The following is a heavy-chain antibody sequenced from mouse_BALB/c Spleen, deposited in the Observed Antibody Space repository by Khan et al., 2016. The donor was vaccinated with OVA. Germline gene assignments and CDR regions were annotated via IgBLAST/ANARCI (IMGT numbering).Heavy chain of an antibody. CDR1: GYTFTNYR. D-gene: IGHD1-1*01. CDR2: INTYTGEP. V-gene: IGHV9-1*02. Sequence: QVQLVQSGPELKKPGETVKISCKASGYTFTNYRMNWMKQAPGKGLKWMGWINTYTGEPTYADDFKGRFAFSLETSASTAYLQINNHKNEDMATSVCSRDSSYWYFDVWGAGTTLTVSS. J-gene: IGHJ1*01. CDR3: SRDSSYWYFDV.